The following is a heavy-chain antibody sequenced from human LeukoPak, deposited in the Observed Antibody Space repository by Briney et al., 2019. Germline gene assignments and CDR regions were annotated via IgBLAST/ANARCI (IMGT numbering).Heavy chain of an antibody. V-gene: IGHV3-20*04. CDR3: ARGEYYYDSSGYYPFDY. D-gene: IGHD3-22*01. J-gene: IGHJ4*02. CDR1: GFTFDDYG. Sequence: GGSLRLSCAASGFTFDDYGMSWVRQAPGKGLEWVSGINWNGGSTGYADSVKGRFTISRDNAKNSLYLQMNSLRAEDTALYYCARGEYYYDSSGYYPFDYWGQGTLVTVSS. CDR2: INWNGGST.